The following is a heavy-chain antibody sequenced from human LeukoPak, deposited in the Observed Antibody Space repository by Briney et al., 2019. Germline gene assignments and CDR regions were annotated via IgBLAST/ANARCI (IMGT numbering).Heavy chain of an antibody. CDR1: GFTFDDYA. V-gene: IGHV3-9*01. Sequence: GGSLRLSCAASGFTFDDYAMHWVRQAPGKGLEWVSGISWNSGSIGYADSVKGRFTISRDNAKNSLYLQMNSLRAGDTALYYCAKDMGYGMDVWGQGTTVTVSS. CDR3: AKDMGYGMDV. J-gene: IGHJ6*02. CDR2: ISWNSGSI.